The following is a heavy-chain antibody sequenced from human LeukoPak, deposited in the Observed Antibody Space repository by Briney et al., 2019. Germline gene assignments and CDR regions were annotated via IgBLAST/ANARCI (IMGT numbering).Heavy chain of an antibody. J-gene: IGHJ4*02. Sequence: PGGSLRLSCAASGFTFSSYSMNWVRQALGKGLEWVSSISSSSNYIYYADSVKGRFTISRDNAKNSLYLQMNSLRAEDTAVYYCARDRVYDYDSSGSIDYWGQGTLVTVSS. D-gene: IGHD3-22*01. CDR3: ARDRVYDYDSSGSIDY. V-gene: IGHV3-21*01. CDR2: ISSSSNYI. CDR1: GFTFSSYS.